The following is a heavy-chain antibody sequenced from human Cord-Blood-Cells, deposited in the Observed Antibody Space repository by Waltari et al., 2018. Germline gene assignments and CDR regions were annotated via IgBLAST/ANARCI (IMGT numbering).Heavy chain of an antibody. CDR3: ARKIDY. Sequence: QVQLVQFGAAVKQHGASVNVSCKSSGYTFTSYDINCVRQATGQGLEWMGWRNPNSGNIGYAHKFQGRVTMTRNTSISTAYRELSSLRSEDTAVYYCARKIDYWGQGTLVTVSS. V-gene: IGHV1-8*01. CDR1: GYTFTSYD. CDR2: RNPNSGNI. J-gene: IGHJ4*02.